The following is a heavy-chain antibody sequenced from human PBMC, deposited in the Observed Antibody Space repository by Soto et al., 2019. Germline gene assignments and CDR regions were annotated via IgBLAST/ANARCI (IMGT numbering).Heavy chain of an antibody. CDR1: GDTFGRFT. J-gene: IGHJ5*02. CDR3: ARDPSTVNKLIGVRFAP. D-gene: IGHD4-4*01. CDR2: IKPISDTT. Sequence: QIRLVQSGAEVEKPGSSVRVSCKASGDTFGRFTINWVRQAPGQGLEWMGGIKPISDTTTYAQGFQGRVTFTAEASTSTVYMELSSLRSEDTAMYYCARDPSTVNKLIGVRFAPWGQGTLVTVSS. V-gene: IGHV1-69*01.